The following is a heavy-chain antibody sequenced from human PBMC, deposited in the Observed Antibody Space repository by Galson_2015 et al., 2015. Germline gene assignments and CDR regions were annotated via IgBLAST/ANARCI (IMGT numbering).Heavy chain of an antibody. Sequence: FLRLSCAASGFTFSSYSMNWVRQAPGKGLEWVSYISSSSSTIYYADSVKGRFTISRDNAKNSLYLQMNSLRAEDTAVYYCVRAGEAYPFDYWGQGTLVTVSS. V-gene: IGHV3-48*01. CDR3: VRAGEAYPFDY. J-gene: IGHJ4*02. D-gene: IGHD1-26*01. CDR2: ISSSSSTI. CDR1: GFTFSSYS.